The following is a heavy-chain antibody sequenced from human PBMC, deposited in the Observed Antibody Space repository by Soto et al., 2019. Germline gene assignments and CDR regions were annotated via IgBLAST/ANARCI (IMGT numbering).Heavy chain of an antibody. Sequence: PGESLKISCKGSGYSFAGYWITWVRQKPGKGLEWMGRIDPSDSQTYYSPSFRGHVTISATKSITTVFLQWSSLKASDTAMYYCALRDGMDVWGQGTKVTVSS. V-gene: IGHV5-10-1*01. CDR1: GYSFAGYW. CDR2: IDPSDSQT. J-gene: IGHJ6*02. CDR3: ALRDGMDV.